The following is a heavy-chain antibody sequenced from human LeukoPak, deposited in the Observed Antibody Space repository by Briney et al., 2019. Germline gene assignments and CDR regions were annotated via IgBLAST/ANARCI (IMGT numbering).Heavy chain of an antibody. V-gene: IGHV1-8*01. CDR1: GYTFTSYD. Sequence: ASVKVSCKASGYTFTSYDINWVRQATGQGLEWMGWMNPNSGNTGYAQKFQGRVTMTRNTSISTAYMELSSLRSEDTAVYYCARAPKVGVQLERRPEYYFDYWGQGTLVTGSS. CDR3: ARAPKVGVQLERRPEYYFDY. CDR2: MNPNSGNT. J-gene: IGHJ4*02. D-gene: IGHD1-1*01.